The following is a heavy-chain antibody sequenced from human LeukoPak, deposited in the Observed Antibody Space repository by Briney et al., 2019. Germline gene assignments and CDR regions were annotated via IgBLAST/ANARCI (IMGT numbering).Heavy chain of an antibody. V-gene: IGHV3-33*01. J-gene: IGHJ4*02. CDR3: AREGPVPGTGPFDY. D-gene: IGHD1-7*01. Sequence: GGSLRLSCAAPGFTFSSYGMHWVRQAQGKRLEWVAVIWSDATTKYYADSVKGRFTISRDNSENTLYLQMNSLRAEDSAVYYCAREGPVPGTGPFDYWGQGALVTVPS. CDR1: GFTFSSYG. CDR2: IWSDATTK.